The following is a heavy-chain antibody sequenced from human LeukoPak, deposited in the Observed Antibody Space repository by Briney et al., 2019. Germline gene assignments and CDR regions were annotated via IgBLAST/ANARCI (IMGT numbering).Heavy chain of an antibody. CDR2: IYYSGNS. D-gene: IGHD2-21*01. V-gene: IGHV4-39*01. CDR3: ARQPYILVANWFDP. Sequence: SETLSLTCTVSGGSISSSSYYWGWIRQPPGKGLEWIASIYYSGNSYHNPSLESRVTISVDTSKNQFSLSLSSVTAADTGVYYCARQPYILVANWFDPWGQGTLVTVSS. CDR1: GGSISSSSYY. J-gene: IGHJ5*02.